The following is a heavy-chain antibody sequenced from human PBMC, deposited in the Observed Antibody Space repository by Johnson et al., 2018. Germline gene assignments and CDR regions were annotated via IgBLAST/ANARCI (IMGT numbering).Heavy chain of an antibody. J-gene: IGHJ3*02. V-gene: IGHV3-73*02. CDR3: TRPPLGVTIFGVVTDDAFDI. D-gene: IGHD3-3*01. CDR2: IRSNANSYGT. CDR1: GFTFSGSA. Sequence: VQLQESGGGLVQPGGSLKLSCAASGFTFSGSAMHWVRQASGKGLEWVGRIRSNANSYGTAYAAAVEGRFTISVCDSKNTAVLQMTSLKTEDTAVYYCTRPPLGVTIFGVVTDDAFDIWGQGTMVTVSS.